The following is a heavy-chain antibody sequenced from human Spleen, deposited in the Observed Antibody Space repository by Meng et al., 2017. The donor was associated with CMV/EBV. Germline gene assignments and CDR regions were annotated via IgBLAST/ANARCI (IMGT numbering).Heavy chain of an antibody. J-gene: IGHJ4*02. V-gene: IGHV3-21*01. D-gene: IGHD2-2*01. CDR3: VRADPTKRSSTTSCLDY. CDR1: GFNFNSYT. Sequence: GGSLRLSCVGFGFNFNSYTMDWVRQAPGRGLEWVSAISSGSHYIYYADSVKGRFTISRDNAKNSLYLQMNSLRAEDTAVYYCVRADPTKRSSTTSCLDYWGQGTLVTVSS. CDR2: ISSGSHYI.